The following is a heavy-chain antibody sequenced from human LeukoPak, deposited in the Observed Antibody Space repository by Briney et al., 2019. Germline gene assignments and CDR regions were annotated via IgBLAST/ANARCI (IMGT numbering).Heavy chain of an antibody. V-gene: IGHV4-39*01. Sequence: SETLSLTCTVSGDSISSSTYYWDWIRQPPGKGLEWIGTIDYSGRTDYSPSLKSRVTIFVDTSTNQFSLQLSSVTAADSAVYYCARLPRSRGYSYGYADLDYWGQGTLVTVSS. CDR3: ARLPRSRGYSYGYADLDY. CDR1: GDSISSSTYY. D-gene: IGHD5-18*01. CDR2: IDYSGRT. J-gene: IGHJ4*02.